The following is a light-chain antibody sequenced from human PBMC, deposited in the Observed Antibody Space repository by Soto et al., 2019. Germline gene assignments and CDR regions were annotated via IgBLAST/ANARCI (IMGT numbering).Light chain of an antibody. Sequence: TQSPDSLAVSLGERATINCKSSQSVNSDYLAWYQQKPGQAPRFLIYGASNRATGIPDRFSGSGSGTDFTLTISRLEPEDFAVYYCQQYGNSWTFGQGTKVDIK. V-gene: IGKV3-20*01. CDR3: QQYGNSWT. CDR1: QSVNSDY. CDR2: GAS. J-gene: IGKJ1*01.